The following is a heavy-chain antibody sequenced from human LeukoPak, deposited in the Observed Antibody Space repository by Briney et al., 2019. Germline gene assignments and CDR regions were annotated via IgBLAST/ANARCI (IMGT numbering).Heavy chain of an antibody. J-gene: IGHJ3*02. CDR2: ISYDGSNK. V-gene: IGHV3-30-3*01. CDR3: ASSWHDDAFDI. CDR1: GFTFSSYA. Sequence: GRSLRLSCAASGFTFSSYAMHWVRQAPSKGLEWVAVISYDGSNKYYADSVKGRFTISRDNSKNTLYLQMNSLRAEDTAVYYCASSWHDDAFDIWGQGTMVTVSS.